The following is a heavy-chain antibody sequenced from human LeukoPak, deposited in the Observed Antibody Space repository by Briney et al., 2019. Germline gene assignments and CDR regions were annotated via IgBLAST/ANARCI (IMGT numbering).Heavy chain of an antibody. CDR2: TSYDGSNK. D-gene: IGHD3-10*01. Sequence: GRSLRLSCAASGFTFRSYGMHWVRQAPGKGLEWVAVTSYDGSNKYYGDSVKGRFTISRDNSKNTLYLQMNSLRAEDTAVYYCAKGGNDYYYYGMDVWGQGTTVTVSS. CDR3: AKGGNDYYYYGMDV. J-gene: IGHJ6*02. CDR1: GFTFRSYG. V-gene: IGHV3-30*18.